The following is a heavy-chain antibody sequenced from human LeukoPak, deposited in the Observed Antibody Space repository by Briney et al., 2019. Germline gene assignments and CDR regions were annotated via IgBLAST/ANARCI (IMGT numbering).Heavy chain of an antibody. Sequence: PGGSLRLSCAASGFTFSSYAMHWVRQAPGKGLEWVAIISYDGSNKYYADSVKGRFTISRDNSKNTLYLQMNSLRAEDTAVYYCARVAYYYDSSAPVDYWGQGTLVTVSS. CDR3: ARVAYYYDSSAPVDY. V-gene: IGHV3-30-3*01. J-gene: IGHJ4*02. D-gene: IGHD3-22*01. CDR1: GFTFSSYA. CDR2: ISYDGSNK.